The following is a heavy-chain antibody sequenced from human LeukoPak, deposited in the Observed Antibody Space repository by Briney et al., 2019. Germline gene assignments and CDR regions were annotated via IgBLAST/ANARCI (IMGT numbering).Heavy chain of an antibody. V-gene: IGHV3-23*01. CDR2: ISGSGGST. Sequence: PWGSLRPSCAASGFTFSSYALSWGPQAPGEGLEWVSAISGSGGSTYYADSVKGRFTISRDNSKNTLYLQMNSLRAEDTAVYYCAKPLQYYYDSSGYLHWGQGTLVTVSS. D-gene: IGHD3-22*01. J-gene: IGHJ4*02. CDR1: GFTFSSYA. CDR3: AKPLQYYYDSSGYLH.